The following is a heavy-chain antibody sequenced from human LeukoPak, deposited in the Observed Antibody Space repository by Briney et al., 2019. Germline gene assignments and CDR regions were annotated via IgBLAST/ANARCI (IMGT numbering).Heavy chain of an antibody. CDR3: ARDQVPSMYFDY. J-gene: IGHJ4*02. V-gene: IGHV3-33*01. Sequence: GGSLRLSCAASGFTFSSYGMHWVRQAPCKGLEWVAVIWYDGSNKYYADSVKGRFTISRDNSKNTLYLQMNSLRAEDTAVYYCARDQVPSMYFDYWGQGTLVTVSS. D-gene: IGHD1-1*01. CDR1: GFTFSSYG. CDR2: IWYDGSNK.